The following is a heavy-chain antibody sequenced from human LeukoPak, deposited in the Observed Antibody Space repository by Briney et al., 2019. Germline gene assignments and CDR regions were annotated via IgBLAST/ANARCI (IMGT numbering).Heavy chain of an antibody. V-gene: IGHV4-59*01. CDR3: ARLVSAMVATNWFGP. CDR2: IYYSGST. J-gene: IGHJ5*02. D-gene: IGHD5-18*01. Sequence: SETLSLTCTVSGGSISSYYWSWIRQPPGKGLEWIGYIYYSGSTNYNPSLKSRVTISVDTSKNQFSLKLSSVTAADTAVYYCARLVSAMVATNWFGPWGQGTLVTVSS. CDR1: GGSISSYY.